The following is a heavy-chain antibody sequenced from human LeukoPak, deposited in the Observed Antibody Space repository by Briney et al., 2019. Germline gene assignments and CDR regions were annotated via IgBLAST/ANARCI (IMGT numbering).Heavy chain of an antibody. CDR3: AREGGGCSSGWYRYFDY. CDR2: ISSSGSTI. D-gene: IGHD6-19*01. V-gene: IGHV3-48*03. CDR1: GFTFSSYE. J-gene: IGHJ4*02. Sequence: GGSLRLSCAASGFTFSSYEMNWVRQAPGKGLEWVSYISSSGSTIYYADSVKGRFTISRDNAKNSLYLQMNSLRAEDTAVYYCAREGGGCSSGWYRYFDYWGQGTLVTVSS.